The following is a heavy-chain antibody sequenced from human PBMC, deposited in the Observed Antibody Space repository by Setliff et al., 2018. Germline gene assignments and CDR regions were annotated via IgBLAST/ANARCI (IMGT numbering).Heavy chain of an antibody. Sequence: SETLSLTCTVYGGSFSGYYWSWIRQPPGKRLEWIGEIIHSGSTNYNPSLKSRVTISMDTSKNQVSLKLNSVTATDTAVYYCARDLGHGGDSDYWGQGILVTVSS. J-gene: IGHJ4*02. CDR1: GGSFSGYY. CDR2: IIHSGST. D-gene: IGHD2-21*02. V-gene: IGHV4-34*12. CDR3: ARDLGHGGDSDY.